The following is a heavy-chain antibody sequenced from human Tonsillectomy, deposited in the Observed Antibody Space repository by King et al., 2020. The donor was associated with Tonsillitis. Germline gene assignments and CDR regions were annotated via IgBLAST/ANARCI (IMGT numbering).Heavy chain of an antibody. Sequence: VQLVESGAEVKKPGESLRISCKASGYSFTSYWITWVRQTPGKGLEWMGRIDPSDSYSKYSPSFQGHVTMSVGESIVYLHGSSLQASDTDIYYCARLDHYYGTGSSPFGMDVWGQGTPVSVSS. D-gene: IGHD3-10*01. J-gene: IGHJ6*02. CDR3: ARLDHYYGTGSSPFGMDV. CDR2: IDPSDSYS. CDR1: GYSFTSYW. V-gene: IGHV5-10-1*03.